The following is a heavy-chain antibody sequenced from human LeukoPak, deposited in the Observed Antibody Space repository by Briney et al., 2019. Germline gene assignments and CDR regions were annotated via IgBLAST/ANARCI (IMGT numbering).Heavy chain of an antibody. CDR3: ARVLPYDYINRFDR. CDR2: IRGDGSKS. D-gene: IGHD4-11*01. J-gene: IGHJ5*02. V-gene: IGHV3-7*01. CDR1: GFTFSGYW. Sequence: PGGSLRLSCVASGFTFSGYWMTWVRQVPGKGLEWVANIRGDGSKSNYMDSAKGRFTISRDNAKNSLYLQLNSLRPDDTALYYCARVLPYDYINRFDRWGQGTLVTVSS.